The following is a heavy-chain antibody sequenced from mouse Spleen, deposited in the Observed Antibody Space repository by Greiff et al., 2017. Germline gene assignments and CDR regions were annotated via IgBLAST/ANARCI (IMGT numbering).Heavy chain of an antibody. V-gene: IGHV1-53*01. CDR2: INPSNGGT. Sequence: QVQLQQPGTELVKPGASVKLSYTFTSYWMHWVKQRPGQGLEWIGNINPSNGGTNYNEKFKSKATLTVDKSSSTAYMQLSSLTSEDSAVYYCAREGAYYRYDFDYWGQGTTLTVSS. J-gene: IGHJ2*01. D-gene: IGHD2-14*01. CDR1: TFTSYW. CDR3: AREGAYYRYDFDY.